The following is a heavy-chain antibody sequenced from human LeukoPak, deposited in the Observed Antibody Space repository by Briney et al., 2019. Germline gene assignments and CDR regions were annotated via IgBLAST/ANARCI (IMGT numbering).Heavy chain of an antibody. CDR3: AREGGEGNFDY. D-gene: IGHD2-15*01. CDR2: IYYSGST. CDR1: GGSFSSYY. Sequence: SETLSLTCTVSGGSFSSYYWSWIRQPPGKGLEWIGYIYYSGSTNYNPSLKSRVTISVDTSNTQFSLRLNSVTAADTAVYYCAREGGEGNFDYWGQGTLVTVSS. V-gene: IGHV4-59*01. J-gene: IGHJ4*02.